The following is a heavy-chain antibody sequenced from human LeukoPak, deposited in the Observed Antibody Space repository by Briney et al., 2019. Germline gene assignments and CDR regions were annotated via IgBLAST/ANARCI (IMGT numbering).Heavy chain of an antibody. CDR3: VVAGSGSYYDWYY. D-gene: IGHD3-10*01. CDR1: GYTFTSYG. J-gene: IGHJ4*02. CDR2: INPSGGST. Sequence: ASVKVSCKASGYTFTSYGISWVRQAPGQGLEWMGIINPSGGSTSYAQKFQGRVTMTRDMSTSTVYMELSSLRSEDTAVYYCVVAGSGSYYDWYYWGQGTLVTVSS. V-gene: IGHV1-46*01.